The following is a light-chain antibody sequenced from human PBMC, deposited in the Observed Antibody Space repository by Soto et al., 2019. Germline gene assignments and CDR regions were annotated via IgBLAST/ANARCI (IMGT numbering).Light chain of an antibody. CDR2: WAS. V-gene: IGKV4-1*01. Sequence: DIVMTQSPDSLAVSLGERATINCKSSQSVLFSPNNKNYLAWYQQKPGQPPKLFIYWASTRESGVPDRFSGSGSGTDFTLTISSLQAEDVAFYYCQQYHSAPQTFGQGTKVEIK. CDR3: QQYHSAPQT. CDR1: QSVLFSPNNKNY. J-gene: IGKJ1*01.